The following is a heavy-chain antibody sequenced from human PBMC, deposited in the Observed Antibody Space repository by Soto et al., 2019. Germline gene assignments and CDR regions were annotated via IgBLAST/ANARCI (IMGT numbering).Heavy chain of an antibody. Sequence: GVPLRLSCAASGFTVSNHDMVLVRQAPGKGLEWVSFITSNTRTINYADSVKGRFTISRDNSKNTLYLQMNSLRAEDTSVYYCAKEGGLSGSYYISSSYYFDYWGQGTLVTVSS. J-gene: IGHJ4*02. V-gene: IGHV3-48*01. CDR3: AKEGGLSGSYYISSSYYFDY. CDR2: ITSNTRTI. CDR1: GFTVSNHD. D-gene: IGHD1-26*01.